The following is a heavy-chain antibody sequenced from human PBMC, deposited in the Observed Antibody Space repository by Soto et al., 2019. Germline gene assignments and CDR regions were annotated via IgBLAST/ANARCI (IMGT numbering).Heavy chain of an antibody. J-gene: IGHJ4*02. CDR2: IYYSGST. V-gene: IGHV4-59*01. Sequence: SETLSLTCVVSGGSLSSYYWSWIRQPPGKGLEWIGYIYYSGSTNYNPSLKSRVTISVDTSKNQFSLKLSSVTAADTAVYYCGGTWGELNSYWGRRTLVIVSS. CDR1: GGSLSSYY. CDR3: GGTWGELNSY. D-gene: IGHD1-7*01.